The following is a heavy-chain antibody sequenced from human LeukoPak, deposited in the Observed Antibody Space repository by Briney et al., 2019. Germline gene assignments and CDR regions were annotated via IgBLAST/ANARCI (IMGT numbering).Heavy chain of an antibody. Sequence: SVKVSCKASGGTFSSYAISWVRQAPGQGLEWMGGIIPIFGTASYAQKFQGRVTITADKSTSTAYMELSSLRFEDTAVYYCARGEQLVEFDPWGQGTLVTVSS. D-gene: IGHD6-13*01. CDR3: ARGEQLVEFDP. CDR2: IIPIFGTA. CDR1: GGTFSSYA. V-gene: IGHV1-69*06. J-gene: IGHJ5*02.